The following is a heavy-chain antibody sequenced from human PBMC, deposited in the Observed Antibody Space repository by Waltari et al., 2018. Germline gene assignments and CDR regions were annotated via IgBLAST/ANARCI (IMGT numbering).Heavy chain of an antibody. CDR1: GFTFSSYE. V-gene: IGHV3-48*03. Sequence: EVQLVESGGGLVQPGGSLRLSCAASGFTFSSYEMNWVRQAPGKGLGWVSYISSSGSTIYYADSVKGRFTISRDNAKNSLYLQMNSLRAEDTAVYYCARGGGEDAFDIWGQGTMVTVSS. D-gene: IGHD3-10*01. CDR3: ARGGGEDAFDI. J-gene: IGHJ3*02. CDR2: ISSSGSTI.